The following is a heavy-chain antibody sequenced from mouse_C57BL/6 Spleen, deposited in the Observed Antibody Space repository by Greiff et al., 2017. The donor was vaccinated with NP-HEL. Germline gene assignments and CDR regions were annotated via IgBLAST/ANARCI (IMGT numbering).Heavy chain of an antibody. Sequence: QVQLQQSGTELVNPAASVKLSCKAARSTLPIDFIHFLTPLPLQVLEWIGNINPIHGGTNYNEKFKSKATLTVDKSSSTAYMQLSSLTSEDSAVYYCARKIYYGNFDYWGQGTTLTVSS. CDR1: RSTLPIDF. V-gene: IGHV1-53*01. D-gene: IGHD2-1*01. CDR3: ARKIYYGNFDY. CDR2: INPIHGGT. J-gene: IGHJ2*01.